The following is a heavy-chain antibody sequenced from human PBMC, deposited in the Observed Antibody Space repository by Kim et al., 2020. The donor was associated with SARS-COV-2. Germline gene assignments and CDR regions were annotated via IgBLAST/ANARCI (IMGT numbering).Heavy chain of an antibody. V-gene: IGHV1-8*01. Sequence: ASVKVSCKASGYTFTSYDINWVRQATGQGLEWMGWMNPNSGNTGYAQKFQGRVTMTRNTSISTAYMELSSLRSEDTAVYYCARNPITIFGVVIFGLDVWGQGTTVTVSS. CDR3: ARNPITIFGVVIFGLDV. CDR1: GYTFTSYD. CDR2: MNPNSGNT. D-gene: IGHD3-3*01. J-gene: IGHJ6*02.